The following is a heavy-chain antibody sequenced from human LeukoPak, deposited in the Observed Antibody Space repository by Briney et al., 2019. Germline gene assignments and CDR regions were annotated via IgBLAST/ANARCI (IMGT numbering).Heavy chain of an antibody. Sequence: GGSLRLSCAASGFAFSDYSMNWVRQAPGKGLEWVSYISSSDNTIHYADSVKGRFTISRDNAKNSLYLEMNSLRDEDTAVYYCAVGPPPNLKQYSSSLLYYYYGMDVWGQGTTVTVSS. J-gene: IGHJ6*02. CDR3: AVGPPPNLKQYSSSLLYYYYGMDV. CDR2: ISSSDNTI. V-gene: IGHV3-48*02. CDR1: GFAFSDYS. D-gene: IGHD6-6*01.